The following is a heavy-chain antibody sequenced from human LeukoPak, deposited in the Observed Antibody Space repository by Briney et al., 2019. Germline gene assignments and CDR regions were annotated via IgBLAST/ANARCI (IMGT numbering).Heavy chain of an antibody. CDR2: IYYSGST. V-gene: IGHV4-59*01. D-gene: IGHD6-19*01. Sequence: SETLSLNSSVSGGCISSYYWSWIRQRPGQGLEWIGYIYYSGSTNYNPFLKSGIITAVETSNNQFSLKLSSVTAADTAGYYCARATSSGWAPRSCDYWGQGTLVTVSS. CDR1: GGCISSYY. CDR3: ARATSSGWAPRSCDY. J-gene: IGHJ4*02.